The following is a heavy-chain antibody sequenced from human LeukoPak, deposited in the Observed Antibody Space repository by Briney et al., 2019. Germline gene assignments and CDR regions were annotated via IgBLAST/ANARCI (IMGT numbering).Heavy chain of an antibody. J-gene: IGHJ4*02. CDR1: EFTFSSYA. Sequence: GGSLRLSCAASEFTFSSYAMHWVRQAPGKGLEWVAVISYDGSNKYYADSVKGRFTISRDNSKNTLYLQMNSLRAEDTAVYYCATRPGEGIAFYYFDYWGQGTLVTVSS. CDR2: ISYDGSNK. D-gene: IGHD6-13*01. CDR3: ATRPGEGIAFYYFDY. V-gene: IGHV3-30-3*01.